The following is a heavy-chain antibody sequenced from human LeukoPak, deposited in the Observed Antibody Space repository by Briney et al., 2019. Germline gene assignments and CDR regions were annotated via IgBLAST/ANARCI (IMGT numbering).Heavy chain of an antibody. CDR1: GYTFTGYH. J-gene: IGHJ4*02. Sequence: ASVKVSCKASGYTFTGYHIHWVRQAPGQGLEWMGRINPYSGDTNSTQTFQGRVTMTRDTSITTAYMDLSSLTPDDTAVYSCAREQGSLTRSWYTGYWGQGTQVTVSS. V-gene: IGHV1-2*06. D-gene: IGHD6-13*01. CDR3: AREQGSLTRSWYTGY. CDR2: INPYSGDT.